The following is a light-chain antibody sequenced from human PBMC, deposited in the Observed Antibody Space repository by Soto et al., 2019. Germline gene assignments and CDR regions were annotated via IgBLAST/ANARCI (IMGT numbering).Light chain of an antibody. CDR3: QQYGSSPPIT. CDR2: DAS. V-gene: IGKV1-33*01. CDR1: QDIRKY. Sequence: IQMTQSPSSLSASVGDRVTITCQATQDIRKYLNWYQQKPGKAPKLLIYDASSLETGVPSRFSGSGSGTDFTLTISRLEPEDFAVYYCQQYGSSPPITLGQGTRLEIK. J-gene: IGKJ5*01.